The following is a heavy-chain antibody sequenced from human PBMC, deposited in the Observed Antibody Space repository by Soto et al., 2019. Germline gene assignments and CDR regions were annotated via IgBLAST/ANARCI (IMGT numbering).Heavy chain of an antibody. Sequence: QVQLVESGGGVVQPGRSLRLSCAASGFTFSSYAMHWVRQAPGKGLEWVAVISYDGSNKYYADSVKGRFTISRDNSKNTLYLQMNSLRAEDTAVYYCARESRAIVVVTAYFQHWGQGTLVTVSS. CDR3: ARESRAIVVVTAYFQH. V-gene: IGHV3-30-3*01. CDR2: ISYDGSNK. CDR1: GFTFSSYA. J-gene: IGHJ1*01. D-gene: IGHD2-21*02.